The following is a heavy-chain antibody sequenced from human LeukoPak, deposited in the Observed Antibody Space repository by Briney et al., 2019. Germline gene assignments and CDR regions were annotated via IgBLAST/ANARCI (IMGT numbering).Heavy chain of an antibody. CDR1: GGSISSYY. D-gene: IGHD3-16*02. J-gene: IGHJ4*02. Sequence: SETLSLTCTVSGGSISSYYWSWIRQPAWKRLEWIGYIYYSGSTNYNPSLKSRVTISVDTSKNQFSLKLSSVTAADTAVYYCARSPTYDYIWGSYLYYFDYWGQGTLVTVSS. V-gene: IGHV4-59*01. CDR2: IYYSGST. CDR3: ARSPTYDYIWGSYLYYFDY.